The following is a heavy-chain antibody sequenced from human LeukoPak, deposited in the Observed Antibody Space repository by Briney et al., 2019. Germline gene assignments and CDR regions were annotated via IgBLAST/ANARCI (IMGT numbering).Heavy chain of an antibody. D-gene: IGHD6-25*01. J-gene: IGHJ3*02. CDR2: FYPEDGET. Sequence: PGASVTVSCKVSGYTLTELSMHWVRQAPGKGLERMGGFYPEDGETIYAQKFQGRVTMTEDTSTDTAYMELSSLRSEDTAVYYCATGYIEAYDAFDIWGQGTMVTVSS. CDR3: ATGYIEAYDAFDI. CDR1: GYTLTELS. V-gene: IGHV1-24*01.